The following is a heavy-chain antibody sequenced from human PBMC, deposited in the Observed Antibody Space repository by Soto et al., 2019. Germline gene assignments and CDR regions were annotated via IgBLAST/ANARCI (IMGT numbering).Heavy chain of an antibody. D-gene: IGHD4-17*01. Sequence: SETLSLTCTVSGGSVSSGSYYWSWIRQPPGKGLEWIGYIYYSGSTNYNPSLKSRVTISVDTSKNQFSLKLSSVTAADTAVYYCAREDVGPYGDYEGHAFDIWGQGTMVTVSS. V-gene: IGHV4-61*01. J-gene: IGHJ3*02. CDR1: GGSVSSGSYY. CDR3: AREDVGPYGDYEGHAFDI. CDR2: IYYSGST.